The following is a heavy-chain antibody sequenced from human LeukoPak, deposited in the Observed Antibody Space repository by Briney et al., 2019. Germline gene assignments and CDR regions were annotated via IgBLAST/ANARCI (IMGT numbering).Heavy chain of an antibody. CDR3: ARGYYYDGRNDY. CDR1: GFTFSSYE. CDR2: ISSSGSTV. V-gene: IGHV3-48*03. Sequence: QPGGSLRLSCAASGFTFSSYEMNWVRQAPGKGLEWISYISSSGSTVFYADSVRGRFTISRDNAKKSLYLQVNSLRAEDTAVYYCARGYYYDGRNDYWGQGTLVTVSS. J-gene: IGHJ4*02. D-gene: IGHD3-22*01.